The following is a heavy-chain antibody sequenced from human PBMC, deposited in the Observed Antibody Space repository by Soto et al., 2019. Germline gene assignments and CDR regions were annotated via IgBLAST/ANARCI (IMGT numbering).Heavy chain of an antibody. CDR2: ISYDGSNK. V-gene: IGHV3-30*18. CDR1: GFTFSSYG. CDR3: AKEASSSSSPGGYFDC. D-gene: IGHD6-13*01. J-gene: IGHJ4*02. Sequence: QVQLVESGGGVVQPGRSLRLSCAASGFTFSSYGMHWVRQAPGKGLEWVAVISYDGSNKYYADSVKGRFTISRDNSKNPLYLEMNSLRAEDTAVYYCAKEASSSSSPGGYFDCWGQGTLVTVSS.